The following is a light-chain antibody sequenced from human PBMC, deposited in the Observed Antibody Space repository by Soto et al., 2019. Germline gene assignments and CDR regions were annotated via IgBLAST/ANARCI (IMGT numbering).Light chain of an antibody. V-gene: IGKV3-15*01. CDR3: QQYNNWPWT. CDR2: GAS. Sequence: EIVMTQSPATLSVSPGGRATLSCRASQSISDTLAWHQQKPGQAPRLLIYGASTRAPGFPARFSGSGSGTDFTLTISSLQSEDFAVYYCQQYNNWPWTFGQGTKVEIK. CDR1: QSISDT. J-gene: IGKJ1*01.